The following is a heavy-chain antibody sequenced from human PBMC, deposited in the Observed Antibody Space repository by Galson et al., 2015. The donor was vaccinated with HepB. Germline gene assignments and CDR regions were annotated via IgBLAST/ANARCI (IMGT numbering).Heavy chain of an antibody. Sequence: SLRLSCAASGFTFSSYGMHWVRQAPGKGLEWVAVIWYDGSNKYYADSVKGRFTISRDNSKNMVYLQMNSLRAEDTALYYCAKGGNDWGYYYGMDVWGQGTTVTVSS. V-gene: IGHV3-33*06. J-gene: IGHJ6*02. CDR3: AKGGNDWGYYYGMDV. CDR1: GFTFSSYG. D-gene: IGHD5-12*01. CDR2: IWYDGSNK.